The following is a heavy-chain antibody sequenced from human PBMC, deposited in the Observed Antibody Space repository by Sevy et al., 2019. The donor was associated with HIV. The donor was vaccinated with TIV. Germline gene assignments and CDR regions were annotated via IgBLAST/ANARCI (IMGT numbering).Heavy chain of an antibody. CDR2: INPNSGGT. J-gene: IGHJ4*02. CDR3: ARAVESVGATGDY. CDR1: GYTFTGYY. Sequence: ASVKVSCKASGYTFTGYYMHWVRQAPGQGLEWMGWINPNSGGTNYAQKFQGRVTMTRDTSISTAYMELSRLRSHDTAVYYCARAVESVGATGDYWGQGTLVTVSS. D-gene: IGHD1-26*01. V-gene: IGHV1-2*02.